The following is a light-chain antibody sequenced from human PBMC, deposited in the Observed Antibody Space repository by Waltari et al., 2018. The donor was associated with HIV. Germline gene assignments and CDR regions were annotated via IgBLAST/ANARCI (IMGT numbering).Light chain of an antibody. Sequence: QSALTQPPSASGSPGQSVTVSCTGPSIDIGYFNYVSGYQQRPGKAPQLLIYDVNKRPSGVPDRFSASKSGATASLTVSGLLAEDEADYYCAAYAGNNIVIFGGGTKVTV. CDR2: DVN. V-gene: IGLV2-8*01. CDR1: SIDIGYFNY. J-gene: IGLJ2*01. CDR3: AAYAGNNIVI.